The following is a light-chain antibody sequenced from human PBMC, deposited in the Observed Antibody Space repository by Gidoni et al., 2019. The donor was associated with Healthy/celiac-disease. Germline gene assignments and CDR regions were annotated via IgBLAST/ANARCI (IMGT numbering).Light chain of an antibody. Sequence: DIVMTQSPDSLAVSLGERATINCKSSQSVLYSSNNKNYLAWYQQKQGQPPKLLIYWASTRESGVPDRFNGSGSGTDFTLTISSLQAEDVAVYYCQQYYSTPLTCGPGTKVDIK. CDR2: WAS. CDR3: QQYYSTPLT. CDR1: QSVLYSSNNKNY. J-gene: IGKJ3*01. V-gene: IGKV4-1*01.